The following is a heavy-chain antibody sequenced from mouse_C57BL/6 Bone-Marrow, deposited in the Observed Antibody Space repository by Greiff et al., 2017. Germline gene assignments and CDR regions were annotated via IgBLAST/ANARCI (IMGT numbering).Heavy chain of an antibody. CDR2: IDPSDSYT. CDR1: GYTFTSYW. D-gene: IGHD2-1*01. V-gene: IGHV1-59*01. J-gene: IGHJ3*01. CDR3: ARSLYGNYGAWFAY. Sequence: QVQLQQPGAELVRPGTSVKLSCKASGYTFTSYWMHWVKQRPGQGLEWIGVIDPSDSYTNYNQKFKGKATLTVDTSSSTAYMQLSSLTSEDSAVYYCARSLYGNYGAWFAYWGQGTLVTVSA.